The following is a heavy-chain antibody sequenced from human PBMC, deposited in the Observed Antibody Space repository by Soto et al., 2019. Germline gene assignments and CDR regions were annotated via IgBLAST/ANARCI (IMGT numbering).Heavy chain of an antibody. CDR3: ARFIFLDWFEDY. D-gene: IGHD3-3*01. CDR1: CYTFTSYG. CDR2: ISTYNGNT. Sequence: QVQLVQSAAEVKKPGASVKVSCKTSCYTFTSYGISWVRQAPGQGLEWLGWISTYNGNTNYAQKFQGRATMTTDTSATSAYMELRRLTADDTAVYYCARFIFLDWFEDYWGQGTLVTVSS. J-gene: IGHJ4*02. V-gene: IGHV1-18*04.